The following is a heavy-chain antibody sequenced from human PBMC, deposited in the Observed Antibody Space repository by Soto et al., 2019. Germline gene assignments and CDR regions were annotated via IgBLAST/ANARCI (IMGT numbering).Heavy chain of an antibody. Sequence: SEQVSCKACGGTFRSYAISWVRQAPGQGLEWMGGIIPIFGPANYAQKFQGRVTITADKSTSTAYMELSSLRSEDTAAYYGASRLFEVVLLDYYYGMDVWGQGTTVTVSS. D-gene: IGHD3-3*01. CDR1: GGTFRSYA. V-gene: IGHV1-69*06. CDR2: IIPIFGPA. J-gene: IGHJ6*02. CDR3: ASRLFEVVLLDYYYGMDV.